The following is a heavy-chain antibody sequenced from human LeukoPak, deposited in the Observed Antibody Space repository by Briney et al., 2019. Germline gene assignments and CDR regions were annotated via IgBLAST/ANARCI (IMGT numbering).Heavy chain of an antibody. CDR1: GFTFSSYV. Sequence: GGSLRLSCAASGFTFSSYVMHWVRQAPGKGLEWVAIISYDGSNEYYADSVKGRFTISRDNSKNTLYLQMNSLRAEDTAVYYCARVLPAGCSGGSCYSNWFDPWGQGTLVTVSS. J-gene: IGHJ5*02. CDR3: ARVLPAGCSGGSCYSNWFDP. D-gene: IGHD2-15*01. V-gene: IGHV3-30*04. CDR2: ISYDGSNE.